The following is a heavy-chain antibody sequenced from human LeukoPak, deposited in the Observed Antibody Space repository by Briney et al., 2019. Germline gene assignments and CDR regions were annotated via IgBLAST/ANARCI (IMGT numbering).Heavy chain of an antibody. CDR3: AREGGGGSSWYYFDY. D-gene: IGHD6-13*01. V-gene: IGHV1-18*01. CDR2: ISAYNGNT. Sequence: ASVKVSCKASGYTFTSYGISWVRQAPGQGLEWMGWISAYNGNTNYAQKLQGRVTMTTDTSTSTAYMELRSLRSDDTAVYYCAREGGGGSSWYYFDYWGQGTLVTVSS. J-gene: IGHJ4*02. CDR1: GYTFTSYG.